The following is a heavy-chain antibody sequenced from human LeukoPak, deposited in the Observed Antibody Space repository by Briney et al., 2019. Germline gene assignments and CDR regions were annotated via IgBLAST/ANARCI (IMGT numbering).Heavy chain of an antibody. Sequence: ASVKDSCKASGYTFTGYYMHWVRQAPGQGLEWMGWINPNSGGTNYAQKFQGRVTMTRDTSISTAYMELSGLRSDDTAVYYCARLYGDYGFDYWGQGTLVTVSS. CDR3: ARLYGDYGFDY. J-gene: IGHJ4*02. V-gene: IGHV1-2*02. CDR1: GYTFTGYY. CDR2: INPNSGGT. D-gene: IGHD4-17*01.